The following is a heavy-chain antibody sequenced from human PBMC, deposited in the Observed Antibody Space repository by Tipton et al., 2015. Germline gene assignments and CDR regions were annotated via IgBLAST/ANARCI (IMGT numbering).Heavy chain of an antibody. V-gene: IGHV3-74*01. Sequence: SLRLSCAASGFTFSSDWMHWVRQAPGKGLVWVSRINSDGSSTSYADSVKGRFTISRDNAKNTLYVQMNSLRAEDTAVYYCARENYYDSSGYSNWLDPWGQGTLVTVSS. CDR1: GFTFSSDW. D-gene: IGHD3-22*01. J-gene: IGHJ5*02. CDR3: ARENYYDSSGYSNWLDP. CDR2: INSDGSST.